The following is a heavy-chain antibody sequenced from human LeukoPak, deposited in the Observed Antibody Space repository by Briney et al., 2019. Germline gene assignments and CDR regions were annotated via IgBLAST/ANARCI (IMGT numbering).Heavy chain of an antibody. V-gene: IGHV1-3*01. CDR3: ARDISGYLVSVWDAFDI. CDR2: INAGNGNT. CDR1: GYTFTSYA. Sequence: ASVKVSCKASGYTFTSYAMHWVRQAPGQRLEWMGWINAGNGNTKYSQKFQGRVTITRDTSANTAYMELSSLRSEDTAVYYCARDISGYLVSVWDAFDIWGQGTMVTVSS. J-gene: IGHJ3*02. D-gene: IGHD3-22*01.